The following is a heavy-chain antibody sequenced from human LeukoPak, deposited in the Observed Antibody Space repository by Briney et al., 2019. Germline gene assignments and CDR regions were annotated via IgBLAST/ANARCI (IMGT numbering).Heavy chain of an antibody. CDR2: MCGTAGCT. CDR3: AKDRPNFHENSGHYYRRDGDS. Sequence: GGSLRLSCQASGFTFYMYAMSWVRQAPGKGLEWVASMCGTAGCTFYPDSVKGRFTISRDNSKNVLYLRMNSLTAEDTAKYYCAKDRPNFHENSGHYYRRDGDSWGQGNLVTVSS. D-gene: IGHD3-22*01. CDR1: GFTFYMYA. J-gene: IGHJ5*01. V-gene: IGHV3-23*01.